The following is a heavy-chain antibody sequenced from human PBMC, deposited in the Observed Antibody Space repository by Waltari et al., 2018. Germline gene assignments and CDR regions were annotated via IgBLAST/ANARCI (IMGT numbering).Heavy chain of an antibody. J-gene: IGHJ6*03. CDR2: VDPEDGET. CDR1: GYTFTDYY. Sequence: EVQLVQSGAEVKKPGATVKISCKASGYTFTDYYMHWVQQAPGKGLEWMGRVDPEDGETIYAEKFQGRVTITADTSTDTAYMELSSLRSEDTAVYYCATDRFGHYYDSSGHDYYYYYMDVWGKGTTVTVSS. V-gene: IGHV1-69-2*01. D-gene: IGHD3-22*01. CDR3: ATDRFGHYYDSSGHDYYYYYMDV.